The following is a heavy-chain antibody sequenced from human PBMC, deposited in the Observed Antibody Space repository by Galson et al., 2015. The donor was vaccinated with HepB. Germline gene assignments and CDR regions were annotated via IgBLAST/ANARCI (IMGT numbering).Heavy chain of an antibody. CDR1: GYTFSSYI. Sequence: SVKVSCKASGYTFSSYIITWVRQAPGQGLELMGWITAYSGNTSYAQKLQGRVTMTTDTSTRTAYMELRSLRSDDTAVYYCARLFYDSDSSGYSWFDPWGQGTLVTVSS. CDR3: ARLFYDSDSSGYSWFDP. J-gene: IGHJ5*02. V-gene: IGHV1-18*01. D-gene: IGHD3-22*01. CDR2: ITAYSGNT.